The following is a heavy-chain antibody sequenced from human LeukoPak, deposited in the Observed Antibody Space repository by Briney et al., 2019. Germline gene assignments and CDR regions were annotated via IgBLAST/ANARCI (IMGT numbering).Heavy chain of an antibody. Sequence: GGSLRLSCAASGFTFSSYAMHWVRRAPGKGLEWVAVISYDGSNKYYADSVKGRFTISRDNSKNTLYLQMNSLRAEDTAVYYCARDPYYDYVWGSYRSYYYYGMDVWGKGTTVTVSS. V-gene: IGHV3-30*04. D-gene: IGHD3-16*02. CDR3: ARDPYYDYVWGSYRSYYYYGMDV. J-gene: IGHJ6*04. CDR1: GFTFSSYA. CDR2: ISYDGSNK.